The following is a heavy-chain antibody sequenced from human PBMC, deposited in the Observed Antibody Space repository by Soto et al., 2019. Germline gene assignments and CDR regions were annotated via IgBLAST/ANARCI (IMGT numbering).Heavy chain of an antibody. CDR2: IIPIFGTA. CDR3: ARDPLVAASGMGDYYGMDV. Sequence: QVQLVQSGAEVKKPGSSVKVSCKASGGTFSSYAISWVRQAPGQGLEWMGGIIPIFGTANYAQKFQGRVTITADESTITAYMELSSLRSEDTAVYYCARDPLVAASGMGDYYGMDVWGQGTTVTVSS. V-gene: IGHV1-69*01. CDR1: GGTFSSYA. J-gene: IGHJ6*02. D-gene: IGHD6-13*01.